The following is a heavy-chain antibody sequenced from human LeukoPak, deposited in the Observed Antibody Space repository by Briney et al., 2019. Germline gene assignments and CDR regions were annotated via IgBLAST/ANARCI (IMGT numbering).Heavy chain of an antibody. Sequence: PSQTLSLTCTVSSGSISSGSYYWSWIRQPAGKGLEWIGRIHSSGSASYSPSLKTRVTMSVDTSKSQFSLKLSSVTAADTAVFYCAGARDPFAGSGHFDSWGQGTLVTVSS. D-gene: IGHD1-26*01. CDR1: SGSISSGSYY. CDR2: IHSSGSA. J-gene: IGHJ4*02. CDR3: AGARDPFAGSGHFDS. V-gene: IGHV4-61*02.